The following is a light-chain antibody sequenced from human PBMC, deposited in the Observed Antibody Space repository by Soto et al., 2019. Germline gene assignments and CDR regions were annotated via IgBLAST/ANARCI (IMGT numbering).Light chain of an antibody. CDR1: SSDVGAYNH. CDR3: SSYTSSSIPYV. V-gene: IGLV2-14*01. Sequence: QSALTQPASVSGSPGQSITISCTGTSSDVGAYNHVSWYQQHPGKAPKLMIYEVSNRPSGVSNRFSGSKSGNTASLTISGLQAEDDAVYYCSSYTSSSIPYVFGTGTKLTVL. CDR2: EVS. J-gene: IGLJ1*01.